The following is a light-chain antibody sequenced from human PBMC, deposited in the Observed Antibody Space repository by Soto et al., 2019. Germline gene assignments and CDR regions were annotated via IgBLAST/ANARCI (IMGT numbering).Light chain of an antibody. CDR3: SSYTSSVSYV. CDR2: EVS. Sequence: QSALTQPASVSGSPGQSITISCTGTSSDVGGYNYVSWYQQHPGKAPKFIIYEVSNRPSGVSNRFSGSKSGNTASLTISGLQAEDEADYYFSSYTSSVSYVFGTGTKLTVL. V-gene: IGLV2-14*01. CDR1: SSDVGGYNY. J-gene: IGLJ1*01.